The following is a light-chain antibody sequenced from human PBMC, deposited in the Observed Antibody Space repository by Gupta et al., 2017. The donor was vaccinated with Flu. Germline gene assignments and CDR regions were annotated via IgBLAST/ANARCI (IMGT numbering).Light chain of an antibody. CDR1: PRIRSY. CDR2: DAS. J-gene: IGKJ2*01. V-gene: IGKV3-11*01. CDR3: QLRSSRHMYT. Sequence: EIVLTQSPSTLSLSAGERATLACRASPRIRSYLDWYQKKPGQAPRLLMYDASHSYAGITARFGGSGSAKDVALTNSSRVQEDFAGSYSQLRSSRHMYTFGQGTELEIK.